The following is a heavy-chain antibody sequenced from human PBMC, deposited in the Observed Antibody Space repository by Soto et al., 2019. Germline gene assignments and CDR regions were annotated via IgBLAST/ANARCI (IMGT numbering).Heavy chain of an antibody. CDR2: INHSGST. D-gene: IGHD5-12*01. J-gene: IGHJ4*02. CDR1: GGSFSGYY. V-gene: IGHV4-34*01. Sequence: QVQLQQWGAGLLKPSETLSLTCAVYGGSFSGYYWSWIRQPPGKGLEWIGEINHSGSTNYNPSLKSXXTXSXXTPKNPFSLKLRSVTAADTAVYSCAGGAMATIWYYWGQGTLVPASS. CDR3: AGGAMATIWYY.